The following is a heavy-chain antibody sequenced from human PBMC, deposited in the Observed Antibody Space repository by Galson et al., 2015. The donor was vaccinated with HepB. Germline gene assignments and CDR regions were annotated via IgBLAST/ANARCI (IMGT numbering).Heavy chain of an antibody. D-gene: IGHD3-22*01. V-gene: IGHV3-66*01. CDR1: GFTVSSNY. CDR3: AKSSDRSGFNFNFDS. Sequence: SLRLSCAASGFTVSSNYMSWVRQAPGKGLEWVSLIYAGGSTYYADSVKGRFTFSRDISKNTLLLQMNSLRAEDSAMYYCAKSSDRSGFNFNFDSWGQGTLVTVSS. CDR2: IYAGGST. J-gene: IGHJ4*02.